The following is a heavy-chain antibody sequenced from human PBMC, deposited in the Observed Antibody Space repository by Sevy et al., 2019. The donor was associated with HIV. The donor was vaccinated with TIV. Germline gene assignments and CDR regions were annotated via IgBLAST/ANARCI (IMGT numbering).Heavy chain of an antibody. CDR2: IYTSGST. V-gene: IGHV4-4*07. CDR3: ARDLSSSITMRVEGAFDI. Sequence: SETLSLTCTASGGSISSYYWSWIRQPAGKGLEWIGRIYTSGSTNYNPSLKSGVTMSVETSKNQFSLKLSSVTAADTAVDYCARDLSSSITMRVEGAFDIWGQGTMVTVSS. J-gene: IGHJ3*02. CDR1: GGSISSYY. D-gene: IGHD3-22*01.